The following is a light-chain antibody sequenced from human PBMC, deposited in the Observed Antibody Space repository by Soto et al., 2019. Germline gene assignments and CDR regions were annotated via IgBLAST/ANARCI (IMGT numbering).Light chain of an antibody. CDR3: QQSYSTPT. V-gene: IGKV1-39*01. CDR2: AAS. J-gene: IGKJ1*01. Sequence: DIQMTQSPSSLSASVGDRDTITCRASQSISSYLNWYQQKPGKAPKLLIYAASSLQSGVPSRFSGSGSGTDFTLTISSLQPEDFATYYCQQSYSTPTFGQGTRWISN. CDR1: QSISSY.